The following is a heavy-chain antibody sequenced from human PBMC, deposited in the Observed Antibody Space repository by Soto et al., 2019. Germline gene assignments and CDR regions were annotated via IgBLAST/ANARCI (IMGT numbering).Heavy chain of an antibody. CDR2: LSGSGGTQ. CDR1: GFTFSSYA. Sequence: PGGSLRLACAASGFTFSSYAMSWVRQAPGKGLEWVSTLSGSGGTQYYADSVKGRFTLSRDNSKNTLSLQMNSLRAEDTAIYYCAHSDVLAYCGGDCYFYSYYYYYGMDVWGQGTTVTVSS. V-gene: IGHV3-23*01. D-gene: IGHD2-21*02. J-gene: IGHJ6*02. CDR3: AHSDVLAYCGGDCYFYSYYYYYGMDV.